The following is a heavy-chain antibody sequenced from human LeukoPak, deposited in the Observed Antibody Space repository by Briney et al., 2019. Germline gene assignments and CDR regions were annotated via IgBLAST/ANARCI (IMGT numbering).Heavy chain of an antibody. D-gene: IGHD4-17*01. CDR2: SRNRAHSYTT. J-gene: IGHJ4*02. CDR3: ARVRYGGYDFDQ. V-gene: IGHV3-72*01. CDR1: GVTLSDHH. Sequence: RTGGSLRLSCAASGVTLSDHHMDWVRQPPGKGLEWIGRSRNRAHSYTTEYAASVKGRFAISRDDSNNSLYQQMNSLNSEDTAVYYCARVRYGGYDFDQWGQGTLVTVSS.